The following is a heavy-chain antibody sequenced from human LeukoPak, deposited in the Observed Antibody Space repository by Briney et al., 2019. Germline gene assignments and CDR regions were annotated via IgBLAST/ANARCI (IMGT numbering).Heavy chain of an antibody. V-gene: IGHV3-23*01. Sequence: GGSLRLSCAASGFTFSSYAMSWVRQAPGKGLEWVSAISGSGGSTYYADSVKGRFTISRDSSKNTLYLQMNSLRAGDTAVYYCAKDAGDYSYYYYGMDVWGKGTTVTVSS. CDR2: ISGSGGST. CDR1: GFTFSSYA. CDR3: AKDAGDYSYYYYGMDV. J-gene: IGHJ6*04. D-gene: IGHD4-17*01.